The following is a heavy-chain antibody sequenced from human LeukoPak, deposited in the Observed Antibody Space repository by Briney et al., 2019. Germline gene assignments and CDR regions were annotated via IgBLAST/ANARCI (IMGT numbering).Heavy chain of an antibody. CDR2: IDPSDSYT. D-gene: IGHD2-15*01. J-gene: IGHJ4*02. Sequence: GESLKISCKGSGYSFTSHWISWVRQMPGKGLEWMGRIDPSDSYTNYSPSFQGHVTISADKSISTAYLQWSSLKASDNATYYCATYCSGGSCFYPHFDYWGQGTLVTVSS. V-gene: IGHV5-10-1*01. CDR1: GYSFTSHW. CDR3: ATYCSGGSCFYPHFDY.